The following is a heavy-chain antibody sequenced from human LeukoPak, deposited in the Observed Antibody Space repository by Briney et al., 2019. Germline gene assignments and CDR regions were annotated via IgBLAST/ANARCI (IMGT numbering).Heavy chain of an antibody. V-gene: IGHV1-46*01. CDR1: GYTFTSYY. J-gene: IGHJ6*03. Sequence: GASVKVSCKASGYTFTSYYMHWVRQAPGQGLEWMGIINPSGGSTSYAQKFQGRVTMTRDMSTSTVYMELSSLRSEDTAVYYCARDLGLGYYGSGSYYSAYYYYYMDVWGKGTTVTVSS. CDR2: INPSGGST. CDR3: ARDLGLGYYGSGSYYSAYYYYYMDV. D-gene: IGHD3-10*01.